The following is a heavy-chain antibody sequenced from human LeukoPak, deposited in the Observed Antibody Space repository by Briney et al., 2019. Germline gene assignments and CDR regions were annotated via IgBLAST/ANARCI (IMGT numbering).Heavy chain of an antibody. Sequence: GGSLRLSCAASGFIFSGQSMNWVRQAPGKELEWVSYIKSDGAAIFYADSVKGRFTISRDNSKDLLYLQMNSLTAEDTAVYYCARGVGSSSWSTHCFDPWGPGILVNVST. CDR2: IKSDGAAI. D-gene: IGHD6-13*01. CDR1: GFIFSGQS. CDR3: ARGVGSSSWSTHCFDP. J-gene: IGHJ5*02. V-gene: IGHV3-48*01.